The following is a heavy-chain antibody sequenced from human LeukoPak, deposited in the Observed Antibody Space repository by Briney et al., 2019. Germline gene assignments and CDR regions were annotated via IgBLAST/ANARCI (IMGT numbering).Heavy chain of an antibody. CDR3: ARAGIYCSGGSCDSWFDP. CDR1: GFTFDDYG. D-gene: IGHD2-15*01. CDR2: INWNGGST. Sequence: GGSPRLSCAASGFTFDDYGMSWVRQAPGKGLEWVSGINWNGGSTGYADSVKGRFTISRDNAKNSLYLQMNSLRAEDTALYYCARAGIYCSGGSCDSWFDPWGQGTLVTVSS. J-gene: IGHJ5*02. V-gene: IGHV3-20*04.